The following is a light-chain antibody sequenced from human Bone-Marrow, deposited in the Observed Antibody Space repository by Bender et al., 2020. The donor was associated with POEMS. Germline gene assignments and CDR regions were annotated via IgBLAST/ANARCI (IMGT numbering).Light chain of an antibody. V-gene: IGLV2-8*01. CDR3: SSYAASTVV. CDR1: SSDVGGFNY. J-gene: IGLJ2*01. CDR2: EVN. Sequence: QSALTQPPSASGSPGQSVTISCTGTSSDVGGFNYFSWYQQHPGKAPKLISYEVNKRPSGVPDRFSGSKAGNTASLTVSGLQAEDEADYYCSSYAASTVVFGGGTKLTVL.